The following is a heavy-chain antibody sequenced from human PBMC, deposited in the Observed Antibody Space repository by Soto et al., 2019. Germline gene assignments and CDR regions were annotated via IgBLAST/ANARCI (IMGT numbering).Heavy chain of an antibody. V-gene: IGHV3-23*01. J-gene: IGHJ6*02. CDR2: ISGSGGIT. CDR3: ARDRRLAATGNYYDYYYGVDV. CDR1: GFTFSSYA. Sequence: PGGSLRLSCAASGFTFSSYAMGWVRQAPGKGLDWVPVISGSGGITYSAASVKGRFTISRDNSKNILYLQMNSLRAEDTAVYYCARDRRLAATGNYYDYYYGVDVWGQGTTVTVSS. D-gene: IGHD6-13*01.